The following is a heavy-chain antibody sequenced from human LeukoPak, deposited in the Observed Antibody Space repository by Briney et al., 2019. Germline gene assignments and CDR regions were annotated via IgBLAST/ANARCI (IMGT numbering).Heavy chain of an antibody. Sequence: SETLSLICAVYGGSFSGYYWSWIRQPPGKGLEWIGEINHSGSTNYNPSLKSRVTISVDTSKNQFSLKLSSVTAADTAVYYCARGFTYYDFWSGYYPDFDYWGQGTLVTVSS. J-gene: IGHJ4*02. CDR1: GGSFSGYY. CDR3: ARGFTYYDFWSGYYPDFDY. D-gene: IGHD3-3*01. CDR2: INHSGST. V-gene: IGHV4-34*01.